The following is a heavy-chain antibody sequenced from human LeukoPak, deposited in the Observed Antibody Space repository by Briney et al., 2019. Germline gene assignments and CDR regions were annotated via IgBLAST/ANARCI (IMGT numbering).Heavy chain of an antibody. D-gene: IGHD5-12*01. Sequence: SETLSLTCTVSGGSISSYYCSWIRQPPGKGLEWIGHIYHSGSANYSPSLKSRVTMSADTSKSQFSLKLTSVTAADTAVYYCARGWGGYAFDYWGQGTLVTVSS. CDR3: ARGWGGYAFDY. CDR2: IYHSGSA. V-gene: IGHV4-59*01. J-gene: IGHJ4*02. CDR1: GGSISSYY.